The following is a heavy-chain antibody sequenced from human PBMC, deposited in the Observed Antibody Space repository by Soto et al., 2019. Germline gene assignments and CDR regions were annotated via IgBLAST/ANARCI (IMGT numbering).Heavy chain of an antibody. V-gene: IGHV3-23*01. CDR2: ISSNGAGT. J-gene: IGHJ6*02. Sequence: SGGSLILSCAASGFTFRKYAMTWARQAPGKGLEWVSAISSNGAGTYYVDSVKGRFTVSRDNSKSTLYLQMNSLRAEDTALYYCAKGRSYYYYYGVDVWGQGTTVTVSS. CDR3: AKGRSYYYYYGVDV. CDR1: GFTFRKYA.